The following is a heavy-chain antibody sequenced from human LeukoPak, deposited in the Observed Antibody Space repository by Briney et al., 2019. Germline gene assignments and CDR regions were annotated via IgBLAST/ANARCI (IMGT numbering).Heavy chain of an antibody. V-gene: IGHV1-69*01. CDR2: IIPIFGTA. CDR1: GGTFSSYA. CDR3: AREKVTMVRGVIRRTRFDP. J-gene: IGHJ5*02. D-gene: IGHD3-10*01. Sequence: SVKVSCKASGGTFSSYAISWVRQAPGQGLEWMGGIIPIFGTANYAQKFQGRVTITADESTSTAYMELSSLRSEDTAVYYCAREKVTMVRGVIRRTRFDPWGQGTLVTVSS.